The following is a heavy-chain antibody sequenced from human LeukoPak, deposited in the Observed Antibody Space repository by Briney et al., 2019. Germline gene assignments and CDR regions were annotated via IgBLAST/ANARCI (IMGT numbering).Heavy chain of an antibody. CDR1: GFTFNRRW. D-gene: IGHD2-21*02. V-gene: IGHV3-7*01. J-gene: IGHJ1*01. Sequence: GGSLRLSCVVSGFTFNRRWMNWVRQAPGKGLEWVAHINPDGRDTYYVDSVKGRFTISRDNAQNSMYLQMNSLRVEDTAVYYCTSWGDTTAEYFQRWGQGTLVTVSS. CDR2: INPDGRDT. CDR3: TSWGDTTAEYFQR.